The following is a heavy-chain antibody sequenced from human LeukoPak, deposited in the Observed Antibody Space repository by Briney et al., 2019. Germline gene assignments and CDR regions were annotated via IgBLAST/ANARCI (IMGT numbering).Heavy chain of an antibody. CDR2: ISSSSSTI. Sequence: PGGSLRLSCAASGFTFSTYSMNWVRQAPGKGLEWVSYISSSSSTIYYADSVKGRFTISRGNAKNSLFLQMNNVRADDTAVYYCARYTYKHDCWGQGTLVTVSS. J-gene: IGHJ4*02. CDR3: ARYTYKHDC. V-gene: IGHV3-48*04. D-gene: IGHD5-24*01. CDR1: GFTFSTYS.